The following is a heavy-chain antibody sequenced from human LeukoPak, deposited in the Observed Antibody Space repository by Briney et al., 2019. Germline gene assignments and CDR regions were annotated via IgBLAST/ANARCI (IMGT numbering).Heavy chain of an antibody. J-gene: IGHJ5*02. V-gene: IGHV4-39*01. CDR3: ARISVGAAGNNWFDP. CDR2: IYYSGST. Sequence: ASETLSLTCTVSGGSISSSSYYWDWIRQPPGKGLEWTGSIYYSGSTYYNPSLKSRVTISVDTSKNQFSLKLSSVTAADTAVYYCARISVGAAGNNWFDPWGQGTLVTVSS. CDR1: GGSISSSSYY. D-gene: IGHD6-13*01.